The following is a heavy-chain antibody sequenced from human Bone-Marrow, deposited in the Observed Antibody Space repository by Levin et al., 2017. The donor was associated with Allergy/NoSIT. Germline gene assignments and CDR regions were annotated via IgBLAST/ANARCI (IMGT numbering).Heavy chain of an antibody. D-gene: IGHD1-26*01. V-gene: IGHV3-30*04. Sequence: LSLTCAASRFTFSAYAMHWVRQAPGKGLEWVAVISEDGSQIYHADSVKGRFTIARDNSKNTLFLQMNSLKTEDTAVYFCARYRGSSILYYYYGMDVWGQGTTVTVSS. CDR2: ISEDGSQI. CDR3: ARYRGSSILYYYYGMDV. J-gene: IGHJ6*02. CDR1: RFTFSAYA.